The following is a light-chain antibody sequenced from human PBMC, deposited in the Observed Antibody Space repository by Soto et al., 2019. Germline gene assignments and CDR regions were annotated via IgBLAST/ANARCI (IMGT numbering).Light chain of an antibody. V-gene: IGKV3-11*01. Sequence: EIVLTQSPATLSLSPGERVTLSCRASQSVSSSLAWYQQKPGQAPRLLIYDASNRATGIPARFSGSGSGTDFTLTISTLEHEDFAVYYCQQRSNGLTFGGGTKVEIK. J-gene: IGKJ4*01. CDR3: QQRSNGLT. CDR1: QSVSSS. CDR2: DAS.